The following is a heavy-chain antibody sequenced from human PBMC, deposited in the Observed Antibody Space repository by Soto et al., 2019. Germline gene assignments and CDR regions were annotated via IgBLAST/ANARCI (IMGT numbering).Heavy chain of an antibody. CDR2: MSYDGSDK. CDR1: GFPLTRYA. Sequence: QVQLVESGGGVVQPGRSLRLSCVASGFPLTRYAMHWVRQAPGKGLEWLAVMSYDGSDKYYADSVKGRFAISRDTSKNTLALQMNTLRVEDTAVYHCARAHQVGYYYGLDVWGQGTTVTVS. J-gene: IGHJ6*02. V-gene: IGHV3-30*09. CDR3: ARAHQVGYYYGLDV. D-gene: IGHD2-2*01.